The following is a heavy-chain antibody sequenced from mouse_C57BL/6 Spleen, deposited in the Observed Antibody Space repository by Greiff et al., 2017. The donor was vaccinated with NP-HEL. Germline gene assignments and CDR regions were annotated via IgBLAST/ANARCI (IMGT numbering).Heavy chain of an antibody. J-gene: IGHJ2*01. Sequence: EVQLVESGGGLVKPGGSLKLSCAASGFTFSSYAMSWVRQTPEKRLEWVATISDGGSYTYYPDNVKGRFTISRDNAKNNLYLQMSHLKSEDTAMYYCAGEKVSTMVTTCFDYWGQGTTLTVSS. D-gene: IGHD2-2*01. CDR2: ISDGGSYT. V-gene: IGHV5-4*01. CDR3: AGEKVSTMVTTCFDY. CDR1: GFTFSSYA.